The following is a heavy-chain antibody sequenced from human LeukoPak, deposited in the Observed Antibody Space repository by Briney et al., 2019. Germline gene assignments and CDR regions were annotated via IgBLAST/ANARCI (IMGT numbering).Heavy chain of an antibody. D-gene: IGHD5-18*01. J-gene: IGHJ6*02. CDR1: GYTFTSYD. CDR3: ARGPSQTKGYSYGKRRLYGMDV. V-gene: IGHV1-8*01. Sequence: ASVKVSCKASGYTFTSYDINWVRQATGQGLEWMGWMNPNSGNTGYAQKFQGRVTMTRNTSISTAYMELSSLRSEDTAVYYCARGPSQTKGYSYGKRRLYGMDVWDQGTTVTVSS. CDR2: MNPNSGNT.